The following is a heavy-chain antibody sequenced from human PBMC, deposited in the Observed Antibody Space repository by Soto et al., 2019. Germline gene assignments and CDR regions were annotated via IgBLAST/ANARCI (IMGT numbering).Heavy chain of an antibody. J-gene: IGHJ6*02. Sequence: PGGXXRXXCAXXXVTFXSYXMXXXXXXXGXGXXXVAVISYDGSNKYYADSVKGRFTISRDNSKNTLYLQMSSLRAEDTAVYYCAKDLGNTAMVTGYYYYGMDVWGQGTTVTVSS. V-gene: IGHV3-30*18. CDR3: AKDLGNTAMVTGYYYYGMDV. CDR2: ISYDGSNK. D-gene: IGHD5-18*01. CDR1: XVTFXSYX.